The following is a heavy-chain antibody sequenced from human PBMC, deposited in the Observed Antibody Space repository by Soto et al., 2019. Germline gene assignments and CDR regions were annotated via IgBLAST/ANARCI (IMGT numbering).Heavy chain of an antibody. CDR1: GYTFTSYG. D-gene: IGHD3-10*01. V-gene: IGHV1-18*01. CDR3: ARETEYYYGSGSQVPHWVGGLFSSVYYYYYGMDV. J-gene: IGHJ6*02. CDR2: ISAYNGNT. Sequence: ASVKVSCKASGYTFTSYGISWVRQATGQGLEWMGWISAYNGNTNYAQKLQGRVTMTTDTSTSTAYMELRSLRSDDTAVYYCARETEYYYGSGSQVPHWVGGLFSSVYYYYYGMDVWGQGTTVTVSS.